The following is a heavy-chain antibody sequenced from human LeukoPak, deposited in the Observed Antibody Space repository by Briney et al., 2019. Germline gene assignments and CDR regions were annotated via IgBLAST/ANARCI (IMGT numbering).Heavy chain of an antibody. CDR2: ISYDGSNK. CDR3: AKLYFGELSGADY. J-gene: IGHJ4*02. Sequence: GGSLRLSCAASGFTFSSYGMHWVRQAPGKGLEWVAVISYDGSNKYYADSVKGRFTISRDNSKNTLYLQMNSLRAEDTAVYYCAKLYFGELSGADYWGQGTLVTVSS. D-gene: IGHD3-10*01. V-gene: IGHV3-30*18. CDR1: GFTFSSYG.